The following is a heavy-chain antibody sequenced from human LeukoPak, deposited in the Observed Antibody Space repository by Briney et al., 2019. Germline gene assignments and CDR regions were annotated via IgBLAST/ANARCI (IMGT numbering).Heavy chain of an antibody. Sequence: ASVKVSCKASGYTFTGYYMHWVRQAPGQGLEWMGWINPNSGGTNYAQKFQGRVTMTRDTSISTAYMELSRLRSDDRAVYHCARDRGYCSSTSCFPGAYWGQGTLVTVSS. CDR3: ARDRGYCSSTSCFPGAY. CDR1: GYTFTGYY. J-gene: IGHJ4*02. CDR2: INPNSGGT. V-gene: IGHV1-2*02. D-gene: IGHD2-2*01.